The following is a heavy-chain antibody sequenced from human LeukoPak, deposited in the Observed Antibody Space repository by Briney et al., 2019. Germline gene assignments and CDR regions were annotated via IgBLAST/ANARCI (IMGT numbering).Heavy chain of an antibody. CDR2: MNPNSGNT. J-gene: IGHJ6*02. CDR3: ARVERIQLWGQVYYYYYYGMDV. V-gene: IGHV1-8*01. CDR1: GYTFTSYD. Sequence: ASVKVSCKASGYTFTSYDINWVRQATGQGLEWMGWMNPNSGNTGYAQKFQGRVTMTRNTSISTAYMELSSLRSEDTAVYYCARVERIQLWGQVYYYYYYGMDVWGQGTTVAVSS. D-gene: IGHD5-18*01.